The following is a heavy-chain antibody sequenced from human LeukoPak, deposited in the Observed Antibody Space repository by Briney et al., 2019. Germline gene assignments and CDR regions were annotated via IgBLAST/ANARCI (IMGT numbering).Heavy chain of an antibody. V-gene: IGHV4-4*07. CDR3: ARSMYSGSYYPFDY. CDR2: IYSSGST. J-gene: IGHJ4*02. CDR1: GGSIDSYY. D-gene: IGHD1-26*01. Sequence: SETLSLTCTVSGGSIDSYYWSWIRQPAGKGLEWIGRIYSSGSTNYNPSLTSRVHMSIDTSKNQFSLKLSSVTAADTAVYYCARSMYSGSYYPFDYWGQGTLVTVSS.